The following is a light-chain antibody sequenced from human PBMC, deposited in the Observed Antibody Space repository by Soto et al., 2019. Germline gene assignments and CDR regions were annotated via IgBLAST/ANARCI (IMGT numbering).Light chain of an antibody. J-gene: IGKJ5*01. CDR2: GAS. CDR1: QFVSSN. Sequence: EIVLTHSPVTLSVSPWERATLSFRASQFVSSNLAWYQQKPGQAPRLLIYGASTRATGIPARFSGSGSGTEFTLTIRNLQSEDFAVYFCQQYHNWPPITFGQGKRLEIK. CDR3: QQYHNWPPIT. V-gene: IGKV3D-15*01.